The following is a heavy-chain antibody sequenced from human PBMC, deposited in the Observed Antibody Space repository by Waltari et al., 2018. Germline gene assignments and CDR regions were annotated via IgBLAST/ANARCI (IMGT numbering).Heavy chain of an antibody. CDR2: IYYSGST. J-gene: IGHJ4*02. D-gene: IGHD5-12*01. Sequence: QLQLQESGPGLVKPSETLSLTCTVSGGSISSSSYYWGWISQPPGKGLEWIGSIYYSGSTYYNPSLKSRVTISVDTSKNQFSLKLSSVTAADTAVYYCARQTLVATGYFDYWGQGTLVTVSS. V-gene: IGHV4-39*01. CDR1: GGSISSSSYY. CDR3: ARQTLVATGYFDY.